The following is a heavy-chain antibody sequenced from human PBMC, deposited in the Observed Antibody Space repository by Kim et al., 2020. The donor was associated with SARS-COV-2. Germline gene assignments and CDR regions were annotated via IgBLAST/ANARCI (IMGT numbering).Heavy chain of an antibody. V-gene: IGHV3-74*01. CDR3: ARDPAYYDILTGYGASWFDP. D-gene: IGHD3-9*01. CDR2: INSDGSST. J-gene: IGHJ5*02. CDR1: GFTFSSYW. Sequence: GGSLRLSCAASGFTFSSYWMHWVRQAPGKGLVWVSRINSDGSSTSYADSVKGRFTISRDNAKNTLYLQMNSLRAEDTAVYYCARDPAYYDILTGYGASWFDPWGQGTLVTVSS.